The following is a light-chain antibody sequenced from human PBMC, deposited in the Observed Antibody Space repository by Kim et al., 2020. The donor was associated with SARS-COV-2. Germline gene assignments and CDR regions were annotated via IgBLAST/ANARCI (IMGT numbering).Light chain of an antibody. CDR1: QDIGNR. CDR2: AAS. V-gene: IGKV1-33*01. CDR3: HPYADLPASS. J-gene: IGKJ2*01. Sequence: DIQLTQSPTPLSASVGDRVIITCQAKQDIGNRLNWYRQRPGEAPKLLIYAASNLEMGVSVRFSGSGSGAHFTRTITSLQPEDIATYFCHPYADLPASSFGQGTNLEL.